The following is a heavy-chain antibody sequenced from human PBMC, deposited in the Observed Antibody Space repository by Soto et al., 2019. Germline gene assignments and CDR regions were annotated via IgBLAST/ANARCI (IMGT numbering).Heavy chain of an antibody. Sequence: SETLSLTCAVSGYSISSGYYWGWIRQPPGKGPEWIGSIHHSGSTYYNPSLKSRVTIALDTSRNQFSLRLSSVTAADTAVYYCARDTGRGVTAIYYYYGMDVWGQGTTVTVSS. D-gene: IGHD2-21*02. CDR2: IHHSGST. CDR1: GYSISSGYY. V-gene: IGHV4-38-2*02. CDR3: ARDTGRGVTAIYYYYGMDV. J-gene: IGHJ6*02.